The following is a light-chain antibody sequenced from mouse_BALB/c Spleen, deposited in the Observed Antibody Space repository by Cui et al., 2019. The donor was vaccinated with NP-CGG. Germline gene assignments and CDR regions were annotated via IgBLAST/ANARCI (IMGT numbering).Light chain of an antibody. CDR3: ALWYSNHWV. Sequence: QAVLTQESALTTSRGETVTLNCRSSTGAVTTSNYANWVQEKPDHLFTGLIGGTNNRAPGVPARFSGSLIGNKAALTITGAQTEDEAIYFCALWYSNHWVFGGGTKLTVL. V-gene: IGLV1*01. CDR2: GTN. J-gene: IGLJ1*01. CDR1: TGAVTTSNY.